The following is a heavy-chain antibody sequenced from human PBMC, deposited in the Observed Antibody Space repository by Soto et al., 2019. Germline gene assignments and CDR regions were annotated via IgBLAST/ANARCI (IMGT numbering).Heavy chain of an antibody. CDR3: TRRQVGYCDSSNCVDL. V-gene: IGHV4-39*01. CDR1: GGSISSSSYY. CDR2: IFYSGNT. Sequence: SETLSLTCTVSGGSISSSSYYWGWVRQPPGKGLEWIGSIFYSGNTYYNPSLKSRLTMSVDTSKNQFSLKLSSVTAADTAVYYCTRRQVGYCDSSNCVDLWGQGTLVTVSS. J-gene: IGHJ5*02. D-gene: IGHD2-2*03.